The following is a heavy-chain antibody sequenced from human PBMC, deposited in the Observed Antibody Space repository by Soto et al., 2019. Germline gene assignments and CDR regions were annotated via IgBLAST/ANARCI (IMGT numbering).Heavy chain of an antibody. CDR2: IYSGGST. D-gene: IGHD3-22*01. Sequence: EVQLVESGGGLIQLGGSLRLSCAASGFTVSSNYMSWVRQAPGKGLEWVSVIYSGGSTYYADSVKGRFTISRDNSKNTLYLQMNSLRAEDTAVYYCARDPISKYYYDSSGSADDAFDIWGQGTMVTVSS. J-gene: IGHJ3*02. CDR1: GFTVSSNY. V-gene: IGHV3-53*01. CDR3: ARDPISKYYYDSSGSADDAFDI.